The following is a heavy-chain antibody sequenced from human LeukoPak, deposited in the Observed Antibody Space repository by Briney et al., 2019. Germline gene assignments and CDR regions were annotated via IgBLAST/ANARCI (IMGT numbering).Heavy chain of an antibody. CDR3: ARGRATAFNY. J-gene: IGHJ4*02. D-gene: IGHD1-26*01. Sequence: PSETLSLTCSVSGGAINSGANYWNWIRQPPGKGLEWIGSVDHSGSTYYNPSLKSRVTISLDTSKNQFSLKLNSVTAADTAMYYCARGRATAFNYWGQGTLVTVSS. V-gene: IGHV4-30-4*01. CDR1: GGAINSGANY. CDR2: VDHSGST.